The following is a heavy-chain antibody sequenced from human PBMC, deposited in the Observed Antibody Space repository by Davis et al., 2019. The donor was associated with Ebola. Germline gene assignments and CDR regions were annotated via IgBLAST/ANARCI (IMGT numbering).Heavy chain of an antibody. J-gene: IGHJ5*02. CDR2: INHSGST. D-gene: IGHD2-2*01. CDR3: ARGRYCSSTTCYYNWFDP. CDR1: GGSFSGYY. V-gene: IGHV4-34*01. Sequence: SETLSLTCAVYGGSFSGYYWSWIRQPPGKGLEWIGEINHSGSTNYKPSLKSRVTISVDTSKNQFSLKLSSVTAADTAVYYCARGRYCSSTTCYYNWFDPWGQGTLVTVSS.